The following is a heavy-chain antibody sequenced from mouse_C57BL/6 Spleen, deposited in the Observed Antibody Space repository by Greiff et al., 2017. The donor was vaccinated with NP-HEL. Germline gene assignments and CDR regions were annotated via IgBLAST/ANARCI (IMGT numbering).Heavy chain of an antibody. Sequence: QVQLKESGPGLVAPSQSLSITCTVSGFSLTSYAISWVRQPPGEGLEWLGVIWTGGGTNYNSALKSRLSISKDNSKSQVFLKMNSLQTDDTARYYCARNKDYYGSSYGYFDVWGTGTTVTVSS. D-gene: IGHD1-1*01. CDR3: ARNKDYYGSSYGYFDV. CDR1: GFSLTSYA. CDR2: IWTGGGT. J-gene: IGHJ1*03. V-gene: IGHV2-9-1*01.